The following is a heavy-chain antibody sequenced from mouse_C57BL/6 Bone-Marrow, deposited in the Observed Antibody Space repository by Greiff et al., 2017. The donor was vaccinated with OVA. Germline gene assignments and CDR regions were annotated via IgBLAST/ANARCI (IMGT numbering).Heavy chain of an antibody. CDR2: IYPGSGST. CDR1: GYTFTSYW. Sequence: QVQLKQPGAELVKPGASVKMSCKASGYTFTSYWITWVKQRPGQGLEWIGDIYPGSGSTNYNEKFKSKATLTVDTASSTAYMQLSSLTSEDSAVYYCAREDYYGSSFAYWGQGTLVTVSA. CDR3: AREDYYGSSFAY. D-gene: IGHD1-1*01. V-gene: IGHV1-55*01. J-gene: IGHJ3*01.